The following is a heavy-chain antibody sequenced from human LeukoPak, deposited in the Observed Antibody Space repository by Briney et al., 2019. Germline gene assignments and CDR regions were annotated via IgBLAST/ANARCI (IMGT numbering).Heavy chain of an antibody. J-gene: IGHJ4*02. CDR1: GFTLSSYG. CDR3: AKAGSGYVFDD. D-gene: IGHD6-25*01. Sequence: GGSLTLSCAASGFTLSSYGMSWVRQAPAKGLDGVSGISGSAGSTYYADSVKGRFTISRNNSKNTLYLQMSSLRAEDTAGYHFAKAGSGYVFDDWGQGTLVTVSS. CDR2: ISGSAGST. V-gene: IGHV3-23*01.